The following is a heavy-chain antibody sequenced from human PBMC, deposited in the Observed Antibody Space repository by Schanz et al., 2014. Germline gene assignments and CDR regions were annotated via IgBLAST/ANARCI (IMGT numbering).Heavy chain of an antibody. CDR3: ARPSDSSWDMDV. Sequence: QAQLVESGGGVVQPGRSLRLSCVASGFTFISYDIHWVRQAPGKGLEWVAVIRYDGRNKNFVESVKGRFTISRDNSNNTVNLQMNSLRAEDTAVYYCARPSDSSWDMDVWGKGTTVTVSS. D-gene: IGHD2-21*02. J-gene: IGHJ6*03. CDR2: IRYDGRNK. V-gene: IGHV3-33*01. CDR1: GFTFISYD.